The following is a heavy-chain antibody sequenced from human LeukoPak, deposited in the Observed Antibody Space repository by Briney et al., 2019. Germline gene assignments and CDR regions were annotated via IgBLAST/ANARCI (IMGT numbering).Heavy chain of an antibody. CDR1: GYTFTSYG. V-gene: IGHV1-18*01. CDR2: ISAYNGNT. J-gene: IGHJ4*02. D-gene: IGHD2-15*01. Sequence: GASVKVSCKASGYTFTSYGISWVRQAPGQGLEWMGWISAYNGNTNYAQKLQGRVTMTTDTSTSTAYMELRSLRSDDTAVYYCASYKCSGGSCYLDYWGQGTLVTVSS. CDR3: ASYKCSGGSCYLDY.